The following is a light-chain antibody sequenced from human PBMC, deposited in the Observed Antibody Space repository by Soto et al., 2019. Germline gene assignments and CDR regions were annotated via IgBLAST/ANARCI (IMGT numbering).Light chain of an antibody. CDR1: QSVSSSY. Sequence: EIVLTQSPGTLSLSPGERATLSCRASQSVSSSYLAWYQQKPGQAPRLLIYGASSRATGIPDRFSGSGSGKDFTLTISSLEPEDFAVYYCHQYGSSPYTFGQVTKLEIK. CDR3: HQYGSSPYT. CDR2: GAS. V-gene: IGKV3-20*01. J-gene: IGKJ2*01.